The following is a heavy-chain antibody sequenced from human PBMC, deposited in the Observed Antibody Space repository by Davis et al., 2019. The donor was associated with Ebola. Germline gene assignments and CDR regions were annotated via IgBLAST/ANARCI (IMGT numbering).Heavy chain of an antibody. CDR2: IDPSDSYT. CDR1: GYSFTKYW. J-gene: IGHJ4*02. Sequence: GESLKISCKGSGYSFTKYWINWVRQMPGKGLEWMGRIDPSDSYTNYSPSFQGHVTISADKSISTAYLQWSSLKASDTAMYYCARHRDYDDADRHFQYYFDYWGQGTLVTVSS. D-gene: IGHD3-22*01. CDR3: ARHRDYDDADRHFQYYFDY. V-gene: IGHV5-10-1*01.